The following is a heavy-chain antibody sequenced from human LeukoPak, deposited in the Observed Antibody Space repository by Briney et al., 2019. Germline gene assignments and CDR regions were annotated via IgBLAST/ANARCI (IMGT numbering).Heavy chain of an antibody. CDR3: ARGGVSHSSDYAFDI. V-gene: IGHV3-33*01. Sequence: GGSLRLSCAASGFTFSPYAMHWVRQAPGKGLEWVAVIWYDGSNKYYVDSVKGRFTISRDNSKNTLYLQMNSLRAEDTAVYYCARGGVSHSSDYAFDIWGQGTMVTVSS. CDR1: GFTFSPYA. CDR2: IWYDGSNK. D-gene: IGHD3-22*01. J-gene: IGHJ3*02.